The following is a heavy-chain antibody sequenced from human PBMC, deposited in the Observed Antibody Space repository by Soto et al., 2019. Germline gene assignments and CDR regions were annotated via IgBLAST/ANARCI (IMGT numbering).Heavy chain of an antibody. V-gene: IGHV1-18*01. D-gene: IGHD6-6*01. CDR1: GYTFFSYG. J-gene: IGHJ5*02. Sequence: QVQLVQSGDEVNNPGASVKVSCKTSGYTFFSYGISWVRQAPGQGLEWMGWISGYNGNTNYAQKFQARVTMTADTSTRTAYMERRSLRSDDTAFYYCARKSSSSSWFDPWGQGTLVTVSS. CDR3: ARKSSSSSWFDP. CDR2: ISGYNGNT.